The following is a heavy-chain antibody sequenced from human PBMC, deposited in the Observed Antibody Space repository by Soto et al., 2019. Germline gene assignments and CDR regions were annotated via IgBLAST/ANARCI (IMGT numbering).Heavy chain of an antibody. CDR2: VIPIFGTA. J-gene: IGHJ4*02. Sequence: SVKVSCKASACTFSSYAISWVRQAPGQGLEWMGGVIPIFGTANYAQKFQGRVTITADESTSTAYMELSSLRSEDTAVYYRARLPQDAHRVPEYWGQGTLGSVS. V-gene: IGHV1-69*13. CDR3: ARLPQDAHRVPEY. D-gene: IGHD1-1*01. CDR1: ACTFSSYA.